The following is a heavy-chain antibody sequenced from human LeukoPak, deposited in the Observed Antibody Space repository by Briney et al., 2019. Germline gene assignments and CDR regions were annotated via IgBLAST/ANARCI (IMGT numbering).Heavy chain of an antibody. V-gene: IGHV3-48*01. CDR2: ISDSSTTI. CDR3: AKDDFWSGYYSID. Sequence: GGSLRLSCAASRFTFSSHNMHWVRQAPGKGLEWVSYISDSSTTIYYADSVKGRFTISRDNARNSLYLQMNSLRAEDTAVYYCAKDDFWSGYYSIDWGQGTLVTVSS. CDR1: RFTFSSHN. J-gene: IGHJ4*02. D-gene: IGHD3-3*01.